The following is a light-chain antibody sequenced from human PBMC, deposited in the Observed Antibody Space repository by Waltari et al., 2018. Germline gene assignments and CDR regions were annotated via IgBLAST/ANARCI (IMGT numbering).Light chain of an antibody. Sequence: QSVLTQPPSVSAAPGQKVSISCSGRTSNIGNNYVSWYQQFPGEAPKVLIYGNDKRTTGIADRFSGSKSGTSATLDITGLQTGDEAVYYCGAWDNTLSAVFGGGTKVTVL. CDR1: TSNIGNNY. J-gene: IGLJ2*01. CDR2: GND. CDR3: GAWDNTLSAV. V-gene: IGLV1-51*02.